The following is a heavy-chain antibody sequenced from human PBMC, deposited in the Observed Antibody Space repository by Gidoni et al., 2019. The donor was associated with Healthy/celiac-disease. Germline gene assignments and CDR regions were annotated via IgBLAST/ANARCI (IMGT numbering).Heavy chain of an antibody. J-gene: IGHJ3*02. CDR1: GGSISSYY. CDR3: AREHIVVVTGVGAFDI. Sequence: QVQLQESGSGRVKLSETLFLIWTGFGGSISSYYWRWLRQPTGKGLVWIGYICYSGSTNYTPSLKGRFTISVDTSKNQFSLKLSSVTAADTAVYYCAREHIVVVTGVGAFDIWGQGTMVTVSS. CDR2: ICYSGST. V-gene: IGHV4-59*01. D-gene: IGHD2-21*02.